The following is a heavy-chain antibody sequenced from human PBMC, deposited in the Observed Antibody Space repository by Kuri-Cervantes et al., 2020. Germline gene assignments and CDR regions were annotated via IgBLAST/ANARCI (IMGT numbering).Heavy chain of an antibody. V-gene: IGHV4-34*01. D-gene: IGHD1-14*01. Sequence: SQTLSLTCAVYGESLSVYYWSWIRQPPGKGLEWIGEINHSGSTNYNSSLKSRVTISLDKSKNQFSLKLNSVTAADTAVYYCAREPPTTNLPKGYWYFDLWGRGTLVTVSS. J-gene: IGHJ2*01. CDR2: INHSGST. CDR1: GESLSVYY. CDR3: AREPPTTNLPKGYWYFDL.